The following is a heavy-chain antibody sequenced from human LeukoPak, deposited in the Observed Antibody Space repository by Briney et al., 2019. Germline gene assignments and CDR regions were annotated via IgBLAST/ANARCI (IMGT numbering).Heavy chain of an antibody. J-gene: IGHJ1*01. CDR3: AKDVVPAANWEYFQH. D-gene: IGHD2-2*01. CDR1: GFTVSSNY. CDR2: IYSGGST. Sequence: PGGSLRLSCAASGFTVSSNYMSWVRQAPGKGLEWVSVIYSGGSTYYADSVKGRFTISRDNSKNTLYLQMNSLRAEDTAVYYCAKDVVPAANWEYFQHWGQGTLVTVSP. V-gene: IGHV3-53*05.